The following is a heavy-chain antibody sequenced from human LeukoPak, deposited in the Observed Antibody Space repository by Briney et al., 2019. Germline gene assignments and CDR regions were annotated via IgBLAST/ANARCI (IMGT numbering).Heavy chain of an antibody. V-gene: IGHV4-34*01. J-gene: IGHJ6*02. CDR3: ARGVVVVVAATRNYYYYGIDV. D-gene: IGHD2-15*01. CDR2: INHSGST. Sequence: SETLSLTCAVYGGSFSGYYWSWIRQPPGKGLEWIGEINHSGSTNYNPSLKSRVTISVDTSKNQFSLKLSSVTAADTAVYYCARGVVVVVAATRNYYYYGIDVWGQGTTVTVSS. CDR1: GGSFSGYY.